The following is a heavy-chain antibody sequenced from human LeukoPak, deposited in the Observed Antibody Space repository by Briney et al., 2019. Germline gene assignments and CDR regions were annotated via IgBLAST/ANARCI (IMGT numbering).Heavy chain of an antibody. CDR1: GFIFSSYN. CDR2: ISPTTTIT. J-gene: IGHJ4*02. D-gene: IGHD4-17*01. V-gene: IGHV3-48*01. CDR3: ARVSRTTVRY. Sequence: GGSLRLSCAASGFIFSSYNMNWARQAPGKGLGWVGYISPTTTITGYADSVKGRFTISRDNAKNSLYLQMNSLRGEDTAVYYCARVSRTTVRYWGQGTLVTVSS.